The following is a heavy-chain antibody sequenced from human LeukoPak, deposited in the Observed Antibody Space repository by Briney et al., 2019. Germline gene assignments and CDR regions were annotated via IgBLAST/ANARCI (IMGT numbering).Heavy chain of an antibody. V-gene: IGHV1-46*01. CDR3: ARVYSSGWDSDY. CDR2: INPSGGST. CDR1: GYTFTSYY. Sequence: ASVTVSCKASGYTFTSYYMHWVRQAPGQGLEWMGIINPSGGSTSYAQKFQGRVTMTRDTSTSTVYMELSSLRSEDTAVYYCARVYSSGWDSDYWGQGTLVTVSS. D-gene: IGHD6-19*01. J-gene: IGHJ4*02.